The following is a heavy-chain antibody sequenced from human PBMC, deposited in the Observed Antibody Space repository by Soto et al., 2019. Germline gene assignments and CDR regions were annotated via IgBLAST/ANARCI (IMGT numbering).Heavy chain of an antibody. D-gene: IGHD6-13*01. CDR1: GFTFADAW. J-gene: IGHJ4*01. V-gene: IGHV3-15*07. CDR2: IKSKSNGETT. CDR3: ASPERWSPAAKGY. Sequence: VQLVESGGGSVEPGGSLRLSCTTAGFTFADAWMNWIRQTPGMGLEWVGRIKSKSNGETTDYAAAVKGRFTISRDDAERTVYLEMASLKTEDKGVYYCASPERWSPAAKGYWGHGVLVPVSS.